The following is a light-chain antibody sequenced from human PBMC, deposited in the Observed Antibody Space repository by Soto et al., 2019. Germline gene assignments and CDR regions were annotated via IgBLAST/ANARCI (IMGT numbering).Light chain of an antibody. CDR2: DAS. J-gene: IGKJ1*01. CDR1: QSISNY. CDR3: QLRSNWPPTWT. Sequence: EIVLTQSPATLSLSPGERATLSCRASQSISNYLAWYQHRPGQAPRLLIYDASTRATGIPARFSGSGSGTDFTLTISSLDPEDFAVYFCQLRSNWPPTWTFGQGTKVDVK. V-gene: IGKV3-11*01.